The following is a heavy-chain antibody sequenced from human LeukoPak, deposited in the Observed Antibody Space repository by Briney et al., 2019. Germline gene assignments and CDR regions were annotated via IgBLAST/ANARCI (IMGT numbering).Heavy chain of an antibody. Sequence: GGSLRLSCAASGFTLSTYAMSWVRQAPGKGPEWVSLIARSSSTYYADSAKGRFTISRDDSKNTLYLQMNSLRAEDTAVYYCARSPLRGYSYGSPDYWGQGTLVTVSS. V-gene: IGHV3-23*01. J-gene: IGHJ4*02. D-gene: IGHD5-18*01. CDR3: ARSPLRGYSYGSPDY. CDR1: GFTLSTYA. CDR2: LIARSSST.